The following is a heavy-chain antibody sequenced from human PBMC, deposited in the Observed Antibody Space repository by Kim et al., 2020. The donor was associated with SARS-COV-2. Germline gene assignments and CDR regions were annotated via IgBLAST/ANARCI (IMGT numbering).Heavy chain of an antibody. D-gene: IGHD3-22*01. Sequence: ASVKVSCKVSGYTLTELSMHWVRQAPGKGLEWMGGFDPEDGETIYAQKFQGRVTMTEDTSTDTAYMELSSLRSEDTAVYYCATVPYYYDSSGYYEVEYWGQGTLVTVSS. CDR3: ATVPYYYDSSGYYEVEY. CDR1: GYTLTELS. V-gene: IGHV1-24*01. CDR2: FDPEDGET. J-gene: IGHJ4*02.